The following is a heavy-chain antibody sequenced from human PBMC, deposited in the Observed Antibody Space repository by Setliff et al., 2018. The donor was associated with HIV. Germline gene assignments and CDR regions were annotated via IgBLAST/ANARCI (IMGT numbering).Heavy chain of an antibody. D-gene: IGHD6-13*01. J-gene: IGHJ4*02. CDR3: ARDDHSSSWYDY. CDR1: GGTFSSYA. Sequence: SVKVSCKASGGTFSSYAISWVRQAPEQGLEWMGGIIPIFGTANYAQKFQGRVTITADESTSTAYMELSSLRSEDTAVYYCARDDHSSSWYDYWGQGTLVTVSS. V-gene: IGHV1-69*13. CDR2: IIPIFGTA.